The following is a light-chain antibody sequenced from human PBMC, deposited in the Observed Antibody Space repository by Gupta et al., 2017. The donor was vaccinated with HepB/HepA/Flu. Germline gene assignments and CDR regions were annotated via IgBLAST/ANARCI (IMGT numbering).Light chain of an antibody. J-gene: IGLJ1*01. CDR1: KLGEKY. CDR3: QAWDSSLYV. CDR2: QDR. Sequence: SYELTQPPSVSVSPGPTATITCAGHKLGEKYASWYQQKTGHAPVLVIYQDRKRPSGIPERFSGSNSGNTATLTISGTQAMDEADYFCQAWDSSLYVFGSGTKVTVL. V-gene: IGLV3-1*01.